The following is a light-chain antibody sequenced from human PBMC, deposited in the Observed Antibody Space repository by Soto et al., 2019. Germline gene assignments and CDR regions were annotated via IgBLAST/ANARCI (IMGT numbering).Light chain of an antibody. CDR2: EDT. CDR1: SSDIGSYNR. Sequence: QSALTQPASVSGSPGQSITISCTGTSSDIGSYNRVSWYQQHPGKAPKLMIYEDTQRPSRVSNRFSGSKSGNTASLTITGLQAEDEVEYYCCSYAGPTIFVVFGGGTKLTVL. V-gene: IGLV2-23*01. J-gene: IGLJ2*01. CDR3: CSYAGPTIFVV.